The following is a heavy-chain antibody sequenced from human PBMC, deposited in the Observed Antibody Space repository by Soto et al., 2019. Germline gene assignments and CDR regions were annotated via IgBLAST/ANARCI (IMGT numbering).Heavy chain of an antibody. V-gene: IGHV4-30-4*01. D-gene: IGHD5-18*01. Sequence: KTSETLSLTCTVSGGSISSGDYYWSWIRQPPGKGLEWIGYIYYSGSTYYNPSLKSRVTISVDTSKNQFSLKLSSVTAADTAVYYCASLGYSYGYDYYYGMDVWGQGTTVTVSS. CDR2: IYYSGST. CDR3: ASLGYSYGYDYYYGMDV. J-gene: IGHJ6*02. CDR1: GGSISSGDYY.